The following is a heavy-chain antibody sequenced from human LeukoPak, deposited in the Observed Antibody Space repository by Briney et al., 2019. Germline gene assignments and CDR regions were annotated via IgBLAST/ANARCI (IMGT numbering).Heavy chain of an antibody. Sequence: ASVKVSCKASGYTFTSYYMHWVRQAPGQGLEWMGIINPSGGSTSYAQKFQGRVTMTRDTSTSTVYMELSSLRSEDTAVYYCARADPWYDFWSGYHTTRNYYYGMDVWGQGTTVTVSS. V-gene: IGHV1-46*01. CDR3: ARADPWYDFWSGYHTTRNYYYGMDV. J-gene: IGHJ6*02. CDR1: GYTFTSYY. CDR2: INPSGGST. D-gene: IGHD3-3*01.